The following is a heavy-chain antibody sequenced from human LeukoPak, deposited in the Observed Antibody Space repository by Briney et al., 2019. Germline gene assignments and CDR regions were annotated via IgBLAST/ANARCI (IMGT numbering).Heavy chain of an antibody. V-gene: IGHV3-15*07. CDR1: GFTFSNAW. CDR2: IKSKTDGGTT. Sequence: GGSLRLSCAASGFTFSNAWMNWVRQAPGKGLEWVGRIKSKTDGGTTDYVAPVKGRFTISRDDSKNTLYLQMNSLKAEDTAVYYCTRITIFGVVIEYWGQGTLVTVSS. J-gene: IGHJ4*02. D-gene: IGHD3-3*01. CDR3: TRITIFGVVIEY.